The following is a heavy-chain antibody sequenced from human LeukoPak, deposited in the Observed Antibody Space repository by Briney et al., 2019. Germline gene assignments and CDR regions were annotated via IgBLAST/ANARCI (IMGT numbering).Heavy chain of an antibody. D-gene: IGHD4-17*01. J-gene: IGHJ4*02. Sequence: GGSLRLSCAASGFTFSNYWMSWVRQAPGKGLEWVANIKQDGSEKYYVGSVKGRFTISRDNAKNSLYLQMNSLGAEDTAVYYCARVYGDYLSYWGQGTLVTVSS. CDR2: IKQDGSEK. V-gene: IGHV3-7*03. CDR3: ARVYGDYLSY. CDR1: GFTFSNYW.